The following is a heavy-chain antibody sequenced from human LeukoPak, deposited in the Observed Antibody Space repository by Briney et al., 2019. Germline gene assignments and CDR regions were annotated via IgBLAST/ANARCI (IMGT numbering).Heavy chain of an antibody. CDR2: VNYRGSA. CDR3: AREPDA. J-gene: IGHJ5*02. V-gene: IGHV4-39*07. CDR1: GGSISGSGYY. Sequence: SETLSLTCTVSGGSISGSGYYWGWIRQPPTKGLEWVATVNYRGSAFYSPSLRSRATISVDTSKNQFSLRLTSVTAADTAVYYCAREPDAWGQGTLATVSS.